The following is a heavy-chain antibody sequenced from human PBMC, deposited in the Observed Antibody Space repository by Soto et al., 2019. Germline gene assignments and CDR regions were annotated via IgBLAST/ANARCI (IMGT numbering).Heavy chain of an antibody. CDR3: AKKEEYDHVWGKYPLD. V-gene: IGHV3-23*01. CDR2: INGPGDDT. CDR1: GFTFHNYA. Sequence: GGSLRLSCAASGFTFHNYAMSWVRQAPGKGLEWVSSINGPGDDTYYADSVKGRFTISRDNSKNTLYLQMNSLRAEDTALYYCAKKEEYDHVWGKYPLDWGQRTLVTVSS. D-gene: IGHD3-16*01. J-gene: IGHJ4*03.